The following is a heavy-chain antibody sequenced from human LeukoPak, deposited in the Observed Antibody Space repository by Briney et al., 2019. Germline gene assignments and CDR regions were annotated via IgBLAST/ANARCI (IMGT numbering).Heavy chain of an antibody. CDR1: GGTFTSYT. J-gene: IGHJ4*02. D-gene: IGHD1-20*01. CDR2: IIPILGIA. Sequence: GASVTVSSKASGGTFTSYTISWVRQAPGQGLEWMGRIIPILGIANYAQKFQGRVTITSDKSTSTAYMELSSLRSEDTAVYYCAITVTTFDYWGQGTLVTVSS. CDR3: AITVTTFDY. V-gene: IGHV1-69*02.